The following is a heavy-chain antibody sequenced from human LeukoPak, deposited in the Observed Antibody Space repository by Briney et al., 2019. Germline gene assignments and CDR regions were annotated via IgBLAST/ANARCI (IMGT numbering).Heavy chain of an antibody. Sequence: KPSETLSLTCTVSGGSISSYYWSWIRQPPGKGLEWIGYIYYSGSTNYNPSLKSRVTISVDTSKNQFSLKLSSVTAADTAVYYCARVGYYYDSSGYYLIDYWGQGTLVTVSS. J-gene: IGHJ4*02. CDR1: GGSISSYY. CDR3: ARVGYYYDSSGYYLIDY. V-gene: IGHV4-59*01. CDR2: IYYSGST. D-gene: IGHD3-22*01.